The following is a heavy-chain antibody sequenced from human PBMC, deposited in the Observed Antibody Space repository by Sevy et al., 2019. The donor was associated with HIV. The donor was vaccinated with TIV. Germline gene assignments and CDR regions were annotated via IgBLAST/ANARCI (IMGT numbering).Heavy chain of an antibody. CDR3: ARALARAYSSSVGY. CDR1: GYTFTGYY. V-gene: IGHV1-2*02. Sequence: ASVKVSCKASGYTFTGYYMHWVRQAPGQGLEWRGWINPNSGGTNYAQKFQGRVTMTRDTSISTAYMELSRLRSDDTAVYYCARALARAYSSSVGYWGQGTLVTVSS. CDR2: INPNSGGT. D-gene: IGHD6-13*01. J-gene: IGHJ4*02.